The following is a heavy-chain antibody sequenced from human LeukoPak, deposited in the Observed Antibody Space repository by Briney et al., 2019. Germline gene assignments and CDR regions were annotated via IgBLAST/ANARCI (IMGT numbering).Heavy chain of an antibody. CDR2: IYYSGNT. D-gene: IGHD1-20*01. CDR3: ARGDYNWNDIRTWGAFDI. V-gene: IGHV4-61*01. Sequence: SETLSLTCTVSGGSVSSGSYYWGWVRQPPGTGLEWIGYIYYSGNTNYNPSLKSRVTISVDTSKNQFSLKLSSVTAADTAVYYCARGDYNWNDIRTWGAFDIWGQGTMVTVSS. CDR1: GGSVSSGSYY. J-gene: IGHJ3*02.